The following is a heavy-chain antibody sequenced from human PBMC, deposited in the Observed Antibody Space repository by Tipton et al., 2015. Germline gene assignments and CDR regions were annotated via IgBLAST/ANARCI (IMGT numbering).Heavy chain of an antibody. V-gene: IGHV4-31*03. D-gene: IGHD3-22*01. CDR1: RGSINNPPYY. Sequence: TLSLTCTVSRGSINNPPYYWTWIRQHPGKGLEWIGYIYYSGSTYYNATLKSRVTISVDTSKNQFSLKLRSVTAADTAVYYCARDKYDSSGYRFDYWGQGTLVTVSS. CDR3: ARDKYDSSGYRFDY. J-gene: IGHJ4*02. CDR2: IYYSGST.